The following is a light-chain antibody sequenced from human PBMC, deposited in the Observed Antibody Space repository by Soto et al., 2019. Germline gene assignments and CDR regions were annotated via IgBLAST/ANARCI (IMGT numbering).Light chain of an antibody. CDR1: QSVSSN. J-gene: IGKJ4*01. CDR2: DAS. V-gene: IGKV3-15*01. CDR3: QQYNNWTPLT. Sequence: EIVMPQSAAPLSVSPGESATLSCSARQSVSSNLAWYQQEPGQAPRLLIYDASTRGTGIPARFSGSGSGTEFTLTISSLQSEDFAVYYCQQYNNWTPLTFGGGTKVEIK.